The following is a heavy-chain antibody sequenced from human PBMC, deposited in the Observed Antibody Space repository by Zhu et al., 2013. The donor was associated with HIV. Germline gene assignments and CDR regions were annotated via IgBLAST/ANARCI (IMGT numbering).Heavy chain of an antibody. CDR3: ALPAVPDNHDFDY. V-gene: IGHV1-69*13. J-gene: IGHJ4*02. CDR1: GYTFTSYG. D-gene: IGHD1-1*01. CDR2: IIPIFGTA. Sequence: QVQLVQSGAEVKKPGASVKVSCKASGYTFTSYGISWVRQAPGQGLEWMGGIIPIFGTANYAQKFQGRVTITADESTSTAYMELSSLRSEDTAVYYCALPAVPDNHDFDYWGRGNPSVTVSS.